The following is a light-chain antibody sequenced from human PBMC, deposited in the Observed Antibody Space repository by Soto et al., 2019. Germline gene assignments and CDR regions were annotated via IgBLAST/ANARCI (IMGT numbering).Light chain of an antibody. CDR3: SSYTSSYTYV. CDR2: DVS. Sequence: QSALTQPASVSGSPGQSVTISCAGTSSDVGSYNFVSWYQQHPGKAPQLMIYDVSSRPSGVSNRFSGSKSGNTASLTISGLQAEDEADYYCSSYTSSYTYVFGTGTKVTVL. V-gene: IGLV2-14*03. J-gene: IGLJ1*01. CDR1: SSDVGSYNF.